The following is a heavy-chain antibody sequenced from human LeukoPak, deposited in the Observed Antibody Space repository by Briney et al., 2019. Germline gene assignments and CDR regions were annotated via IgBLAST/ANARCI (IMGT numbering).Heavy chain of an antibody. Sequence: GGSLRLFCAGSGITFSGSAMQWGRQASGKGLGGVGRIRSKANSYATENAASANGKCTISRDDSKTTAYLQMNSLKPEDTAVYYCTRHKAYYYYMDVWGKGTTVTVSS. CDR1: GITFSGSA. CDR3: TRHKAYYYYMDV. J-gene: IGHJ6*03. V-gene: IGHV3-73*01. CDR2: IRSKANSYAT.